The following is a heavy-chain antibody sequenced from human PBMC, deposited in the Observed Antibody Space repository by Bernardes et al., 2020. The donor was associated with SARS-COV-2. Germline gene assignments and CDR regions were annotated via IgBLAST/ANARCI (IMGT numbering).Heavy chain of an antibody. Sequence: GGSLRLSCAASGFIFNTYCMHWVRQVPGKGLVWVSHINSDGSRTNYADSVKGRFTISGDNSKNTMYLQMNSLRVEDTAVYYCVKERPAGDHWGQGTLVTVSS. V-gene: IGHV3-74*01. CDR3: VKERPAGDH. J-gene: IGHJ4*02. CDR2: INSDGSRT. CDR1: GFIFNTYC.